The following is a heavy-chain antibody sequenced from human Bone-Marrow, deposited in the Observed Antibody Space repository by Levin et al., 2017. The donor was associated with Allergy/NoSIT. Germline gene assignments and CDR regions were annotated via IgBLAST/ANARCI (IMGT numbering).Heavy chain of an antibody. D-gene: IGHD1-26*01. CDR2: IKNDGSGP. CDR3: ARDKDGVGPSIDY. J-gene: IGHJ4*02. Sequence: GGSLRLSCAVSGFTFSTYWMHWVRQVPGKGLVWVSRIKNDGSGPTYADSVKGRFTISRDNAKNTLYLQMNSLRAEDTAMYYCARDKDGVGPSIDYWGQGTLVTVSS. V-gene: IGHV3-74*03. CDR1: GFTFSTYW.